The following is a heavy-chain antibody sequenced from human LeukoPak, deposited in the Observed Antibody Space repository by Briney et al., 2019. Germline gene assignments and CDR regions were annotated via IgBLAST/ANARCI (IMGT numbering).Heavy chain of an antibody. V-gene: IGHV3-23*01. CDR2: ISGSGDAT. D-gene: IGHD3-10*01. CDR1: GFIFSHYA. J-gene: IGHJ4*02. CDR3: AREIPEGYGSGSDF. Sequence: GGSLRLSCAVSGFIFSHYAMSWVRQAPGKGLEWVSSISGSGDATKYADSVMGRFTISRDNSKNTLSLQLNSLRVDDTAVYYCAREIPEGYGSGSDFWGQGTLVTVAS.